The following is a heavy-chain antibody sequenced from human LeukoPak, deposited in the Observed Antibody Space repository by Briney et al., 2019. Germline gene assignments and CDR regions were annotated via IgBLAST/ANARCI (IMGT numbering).Heavy chain of an antibody. V-gene: IGHV3-7*04. CDR1: GLTLSRNW. J-gene: IGHJ4*02. CDR3: AGGGGWVFDF. CDR2: IKQDGSAK. D-gene: IGHD6-19*01. Sequence: GGSLRLSCAASGLTLSRNWMNWVRQAPGKGLEWVANIKQDGSAKYYANSVEGRFTISRDDAKDSLYLEMNSLRAEDTAVYYCAGGGGWVFDFWGQGTLVTVSS.